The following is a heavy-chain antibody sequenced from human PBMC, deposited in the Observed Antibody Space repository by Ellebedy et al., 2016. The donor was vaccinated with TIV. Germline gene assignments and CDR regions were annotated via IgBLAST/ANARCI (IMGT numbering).Heavy chain of an antibody. V-gene: IGHV4-61*02. J-gene: IGHJ4*02. Sequence: SETLSLXXTVSGGSISSGSYYWSWIRQPAGKGLEWIGRIYTSGSTNYNPSLESRVSMSVDTSKNQFSLKLSSVTAADTAVYYCARGTYYYDSSGYYYDYWGQGTLVTVSS. CDR2: IYTSGST. CDR3: ARGTYYYDSSGYYYDY. D-gene: IGHD3-22*01. CDR1: GGSISSGSYY.